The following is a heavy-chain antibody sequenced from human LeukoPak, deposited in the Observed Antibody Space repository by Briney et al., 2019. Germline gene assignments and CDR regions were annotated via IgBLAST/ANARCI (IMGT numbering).Heavy chain of an antibody. CDR3: AAGTAAAY. D-gene: IGHD6-25*01. J-gene: IGHJ4*02. Sequence: GGSLRLSCVVSGIPFSDFYMNWIRQAPGKGLEWISYVSSSSSYTDYAESVKGRFTISRDNAKSALYLEMSDLRVEDTAVYYCAAGTAAAYWGQGTLVIVSS. V-gene: IGHV3-11*03. CDR1: GIPFSDFY. CDR2: VSSSSSYT.